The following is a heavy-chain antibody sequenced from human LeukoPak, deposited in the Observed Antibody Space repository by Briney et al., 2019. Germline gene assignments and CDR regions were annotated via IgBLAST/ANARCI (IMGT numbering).Heavy chain of an antibody. CDR1: GFTFSSYA. J-gene: IGHJ6*02. V-gene: IGHV3-23*01. CDR2: ISGSGGAGT. Sequence: GGSLRLSCAGSGFTFSSYAMSWVRQAPGKGLEWVSTISGSGGAGTYYADSVKGRFTVSRDNSRNTLHLPMNSLRAEDTAVYYCVKDRGGSPFYGMDVWGQGTTVTVSS. D-gene: IGHD1-26*01. CDR3: VKDRGGSPFYGMDV.